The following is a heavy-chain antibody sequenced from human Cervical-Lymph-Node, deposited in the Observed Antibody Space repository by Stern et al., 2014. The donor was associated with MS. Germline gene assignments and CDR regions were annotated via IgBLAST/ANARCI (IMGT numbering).Heavy chain of an antibody. Sequence: DVQLVASGRGLVKPGGSLGLSCAASGFTLSSYSLNWVRQAPGKGPEWVSSTSSSSMYIYYADSVKGRFTISRDNAKNSLYLQMNSLRAEDTAVYYCARDWPPGDFLNWFDPWGQGTLVTVSS. CDR2: TSSSSMYI. D-gene: IGHD4-17*01. CDR3: ARDWPPGDFLNWFDP. V-gene: IGHV3-21*01. CDR1: GFTLSSYS. J-gene: IGHJ5*02.